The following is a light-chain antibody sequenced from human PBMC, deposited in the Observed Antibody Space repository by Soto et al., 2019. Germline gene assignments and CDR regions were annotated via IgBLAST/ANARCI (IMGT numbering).Light chain of an antibody. J-gene: IGKJ4*01. CDR1: QDINTY. CDR3: QHYDNLLLT. CDR2: EAS. V-gene: IGKV1-33*01. Sequence: DIQMPQSPSSLSASVGDRVTITCQASQDINTYLNWYQQKPGKAPKLLIYEASKVETGVPSRFSGGGSRTDFTLSVTSLQPEDIATYFCQHYDNLLLTFGGGTKVEL.